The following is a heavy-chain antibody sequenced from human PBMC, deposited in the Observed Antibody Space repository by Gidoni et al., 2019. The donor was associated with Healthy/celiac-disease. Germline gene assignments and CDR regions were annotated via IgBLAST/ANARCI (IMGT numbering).Heavy chain of an antibody. D-gene: IGHD2-2*02. CDR2: IYHSGST. J-gene: IGHJ4*02. CDR3: SCRRDRCSSTSCYKGSFDD. V-gene: IGHV4-4*02. Sequence: QEQRQESGAGLVKPSDTLSRTCAVSRGAISSSHWWRWVRQHPGKGLEWIGDIYHSGSTNYNPSLKSRVTISVDQSNTQFSLNLSSVTAADPAVYYCSCRRDRCSSTSCYKGSFDDWGQGTLVTVSS. CDR1: RGAISSSHW.